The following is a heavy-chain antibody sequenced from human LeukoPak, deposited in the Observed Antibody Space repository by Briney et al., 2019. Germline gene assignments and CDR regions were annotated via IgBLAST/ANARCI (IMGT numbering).Heavy chain of an antibody. CDR3: ARVGYDSSGYFYYFDY. CDR2: IYYSGST. Sequence: SETLSLTCTVPGGSISSYYWSWIRQPPGKGLEWIGYIYYSGSTNYIPSLKSRVTISVDTSKNQFSLKLSSVTAADAAVYYCARVGYDSSGYFYYFDYWGQGTLVTVSS. V-gene: IGHV4-59*01. D-gene: IGHD3-22*01. CDR1: GGSISSYY. J-gene: IGHJ4*02.